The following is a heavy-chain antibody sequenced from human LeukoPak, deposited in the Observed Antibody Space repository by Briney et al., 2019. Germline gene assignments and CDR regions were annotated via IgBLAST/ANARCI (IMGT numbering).Heavy chain of an antibody. D-gene: IGHD6-19*01. CDR1: GYSFTSYW. V-gene: IGHV5-10-1*01. Sequence: GESLRISCKGSGYSFTSYWISWVRQMPGKGLEWMGRIDPSDSYTNYSPSFQGHVTISADKSISTAYLQWSSLKSSDTAMYYCAGAGIAVAGNAEYFQHWGQGTLVTVSS. J-gene: IGHJ1*01. CDR2: IDPSDSYT. CDR3: AGAGIAVAGNAEYFQH.